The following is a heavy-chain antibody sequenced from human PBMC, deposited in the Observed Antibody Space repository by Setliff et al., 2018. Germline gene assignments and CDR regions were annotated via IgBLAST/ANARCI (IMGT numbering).Heavy chain of an antibody. Sequence: PSETLSLTCAVSGYSISSGYIWGWIRQPPGKGLEWVGNIGHTGSINYNPSLKSRVTMSIDTSKNQFSLKLTSVTAADTAVYYCARDHLVGYDSRGYFPWGQGTLVTVSS. J-gene: IGHJ5*02. CDR2: IGHTGSI. V-gene: IGHV4-38-2*02. CDR3: ARDHLVGYDSRGYFP. CDR1: GYSISSGYI. D-gene: IGHD3-22*01.